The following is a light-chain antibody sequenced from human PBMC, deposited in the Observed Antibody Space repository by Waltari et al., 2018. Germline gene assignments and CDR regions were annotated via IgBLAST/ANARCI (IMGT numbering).Light chain of an antibody. J-gene: IGLJ3*02. CDR1: DSSLASFG. CDR2: ENT. CDR3: QSYDNSLRGSLL. Sequence: QSVLTQAPSVSGAPGQRVTISCPGGDSSLASFGVNWYQHPPGRVPKLLIYENTKRPSGVPDRFSGSKSGTSASLAIEGLQPEDEGDYYCQSYDNSLRGSLLFGGGTKVTV. V-gene: IGLV1-40*01.